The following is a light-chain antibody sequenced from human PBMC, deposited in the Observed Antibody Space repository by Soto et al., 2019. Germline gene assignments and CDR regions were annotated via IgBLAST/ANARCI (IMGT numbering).Light chain of an antibody. J-gene: IGLJ1*01. V-gene: IGLV2-14*01. CDR2: EVT. Sequence: QSVLTQPASVSGSPGQSITISCSGTSSDVGAYDFVSWYQHHSGKAPKLIISEVTDRPSAVSSRFSGSKSGNTASLTISGLQAEDEADYYCTSYTTSGTYAFGTGTKVTVL. CDR3: TSYTTSGTYA. CDR1: SSDVGAYDF.